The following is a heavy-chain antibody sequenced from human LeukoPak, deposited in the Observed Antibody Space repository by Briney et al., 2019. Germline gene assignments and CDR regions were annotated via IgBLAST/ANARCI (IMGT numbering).Heavy chain of an antibody. CDR3: ARAGGFFSPFGY. CDR1: GGSISSGGYN. CDR2: VYYSGST. D-gene: IGHD3-16*01. V-gene: IGHV4-31*03. J-gene: IGHJ4*02. Sequence: SETLSLTCTVSGGSISSGGYNWSWIRLHPGDGLEWIGYVYYSGSTYYNPSLKSRVTISIDTSKNQFSLKLSSVTAADTAVYYCARAGGFFSPFGYWGQGTLVTVSS.